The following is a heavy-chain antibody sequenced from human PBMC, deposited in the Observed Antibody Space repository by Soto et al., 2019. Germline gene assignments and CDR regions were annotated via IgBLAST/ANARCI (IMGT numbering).Heavy chain of an antibody. CDR3: ASGSRYYYDSSGYYNY. Sequence: SETLSLTCTVSGGSISSYYWSWIRQPPGKGLERIGYIYYSGSTNYNPSLKSRVTISVDTSKNQFSLKLSSVTAADTAVYYCASGSRYYYDSSGYYNYWGQGTLVTVSS. D-gene: IGHD3-22*01. J-gene: IGHJ4*02. CDR1: GGSISSYY. V-gene: IGHV4-59*01. CDR2: IYYSGST.